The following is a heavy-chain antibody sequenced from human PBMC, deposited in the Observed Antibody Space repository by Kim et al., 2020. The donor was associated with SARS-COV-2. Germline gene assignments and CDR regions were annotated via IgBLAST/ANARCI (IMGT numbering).Heavy chain of an antibody. CDR1: GYTFTNYY. CDR2: INPSGGGK. J-gene: IGHJ6*02. V-gene: IGHV1-46*01. Sequence: ASVKVSCKASGYTFTNYYLHWVRQAPGQRLEWMGVINPSGGGKVFAQHFQDRLTLTSDTYTSTVYMELSSQTYEDTATYYCSRALSSSAGGGKHYYGVDVWGQGTALTVSS. CDR3: SRALSSSAGGGKHYYGVDV. D-gene: IGHD1-26*01.